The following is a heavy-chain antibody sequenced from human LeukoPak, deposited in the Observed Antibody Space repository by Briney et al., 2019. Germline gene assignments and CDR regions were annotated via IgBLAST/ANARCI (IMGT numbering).Heavy chain of an antibody. CDR2: ISAYNGNT. D-gene: IGHD3-22*01. J-gene: IGHJ4*02. CDR1: GYPFKSYG. CDR3: ARPYYYDGYFDY. V-gene: IGHV1-18*01. Sequence: ASVKVSCKASGYPFKSYGITWVRQAPGQGLEWMGWISAYNGNTNYAQNLQGRVTMTTDTSTSTAYTELRSLRFDDTAVYYCARPYYYDGYFDYWGQGTLVTVSS.